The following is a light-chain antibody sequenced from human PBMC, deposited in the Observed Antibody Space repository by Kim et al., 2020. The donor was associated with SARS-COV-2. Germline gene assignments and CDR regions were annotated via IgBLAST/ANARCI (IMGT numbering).Light chain of an antibody. V-gene: IGLV3-1*01. CDR1: NLGVKY. Sequence: PRRTDSSTWSGYNLGVKYVSWHQQKQCQSTVVLIYQDDQRPSVFPERFSGSNSGNTATLTISGTQAMDEADYYCQAWDSSTHNYVFGAGTKVTVL. CDR2: QDD. CDR3: QAWDSSTHNYV. J-gene: IGLJ1*01.